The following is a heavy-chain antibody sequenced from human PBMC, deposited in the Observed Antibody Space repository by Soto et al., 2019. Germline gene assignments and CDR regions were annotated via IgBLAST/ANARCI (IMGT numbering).Heavy chain of an antibody. CDR2: ISGSGGST. D-gene: IGHD2-15*01. J-gene: IGHJ4*02. Sequence: EVQLLESGGGLVQPGGSLRLSCVASGFTFSSYAMSWVRQAPGKGLEWVSAISGSGGSTYYADSVKGRFTISRDNSKNTLYLQMNSLRAEDTAVYYCAKGLGYCSGGSCYISDYWGQGTLVTVSS. CDR1: GFTFSSYA. V-gene: IGHV3-23*01. CDR3: AKGLGYCSGGSCYISDY.